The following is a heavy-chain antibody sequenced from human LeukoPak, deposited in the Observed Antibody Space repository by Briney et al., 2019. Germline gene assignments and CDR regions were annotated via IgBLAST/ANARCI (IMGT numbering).Heavy chain of an antibody. Sequence: TLRLSCAASGVTFEDHVMHWIRQAPGKGLEWVWRISRSGDRIDYADAVKGRFTNSRDNDQNALLLQMNSLRVEDTALYYSAKDLGGSATTVWGQGTLVTVSS. CDR1: GVTFEDHV. J-gene: IGHJ4*02. V-gene: IGHV3-9*01. CDR2: ISRSGDRI. CDR3: AKDLGGSATTV. D-gene: IGHD2-2*01.